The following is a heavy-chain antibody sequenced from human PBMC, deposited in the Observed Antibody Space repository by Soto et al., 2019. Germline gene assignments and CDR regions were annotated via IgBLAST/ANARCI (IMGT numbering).Heavy chain of an antibody. D-gene: IGHD3-10*01. Sequence: QVQLVQSGAEMKKPGSSVKVSCQSSGGTFNTYAMNWVRQAPGQGPEWMGDISPMFSAANYAPKFQGRVTITADESTGTSYMQWSSLTSGDTALNFWAREVQVHTPAFVYWGQGNLVTVSS. CDR2: ISPMFSAA. CDR3: AREVQVHTPAFVY. J-gene: IGHJ4*02. CDR1: GGTFNTYA. V-gene: IGHV1-69*19.